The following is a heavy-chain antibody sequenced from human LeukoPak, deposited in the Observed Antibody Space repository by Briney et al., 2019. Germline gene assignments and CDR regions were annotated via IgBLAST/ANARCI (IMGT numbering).Heavy chain of an antibody. J-gene: IGHJ4*02. CDR2: ISGSGGST. Sequence: GGSLRLSCAASGFTFSSYAMSWVRQAPGKGLEWVSAISGSGGSTYYADSVKGRFTISRDNSKNTLYLQLNSLRAEDTAVYYCAKDFFGLNSGSWYRRAYYFDYWGQGTLVTVSS. V-gene: IGHV3-23*01. CDR3: AKDFFGLNSGSWYRRAYYFDY. D-gene: IGHD6-13*01. CDR1: GFTFSSYA.